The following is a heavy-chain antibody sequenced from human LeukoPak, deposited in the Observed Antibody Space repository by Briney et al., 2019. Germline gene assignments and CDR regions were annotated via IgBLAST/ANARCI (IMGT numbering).Heavy chain of an antibody. J-gene: IGHJ5*02. Sequence: GGSLRLSCAASGFTFSSYAMSWVRQAPGKGLEWVSSITSGDTYIYYADSVKGRFTISRDNAKNSLFLQMDSLRAEDTAVYYCARGVNSYASGSYLRDWFDPWGQGTLVTVSS. CDR2: ITSGDTYI. CDR1: GFTFSSYA. V-gene: IGHV3-21*01. CDR3: ARGVNSYASGSYLRDWFDP. D-gene: IGHD3-10*01.